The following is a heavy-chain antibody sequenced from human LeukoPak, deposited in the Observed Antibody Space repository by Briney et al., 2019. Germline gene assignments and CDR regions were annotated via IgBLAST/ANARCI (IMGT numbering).Heavy chain of an antibody. J-gene: IGHJ5*02. CDR2: ISAYNGNT. CDR3: ARAGLYCSGGSCQDDWFDP. CDR1: GYTFTSYG. D-gene: IGHD2-15*01. V-gene: IGHV1-18*01. Sequence: ASVKVSCKASGYTFTSYGISWVRQAPGQGLEWMGWISAYNGNTNYAQKLQGRVTMTTDTSTSTAYMELRSLRSDDTAVYYCARAGLYCSGGSCQDDWFDPWGQGTLVTVSS.